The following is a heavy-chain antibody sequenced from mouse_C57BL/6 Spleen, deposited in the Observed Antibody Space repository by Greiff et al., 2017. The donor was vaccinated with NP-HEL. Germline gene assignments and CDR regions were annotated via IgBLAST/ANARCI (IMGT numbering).Heavy chain of an antibody. CDR2: IWRGGST. D-gene: IGHD3-2*02. Sequence: QVQLKESGPGLVQPSQSLSITCTVSGFSLTSYGVHWVRQSPGKGLEWLGVIWRGGSTDYNAAFMSRLSITKDNSKSRVFFKMNSLQADDTAIYYCAKTLTTDSSGYPFDYWGQGTTLTVSS. V-gene: IGHV2-5*01. CDR1: GFSLTSYG. J-gene: IGHJ2*01. CDR3: AKTLTTDSSGYPFDY.